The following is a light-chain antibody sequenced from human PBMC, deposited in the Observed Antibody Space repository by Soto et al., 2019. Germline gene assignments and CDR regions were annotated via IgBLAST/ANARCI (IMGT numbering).Light chain of an antibody. CDR1: SSNIGSNY. CDR2: RNN. Sequence: SVLTQPPSASGTPGQRVTIYCSGSSSNIGSNYVYWYQQLPGTAAKLLIYRNNPRPSGVPDRFSGSKSGTSASLAISGLRSEDEADYYCAAWDDSLSGLVVFGGGTKLTVL. CDR3: AAWDDSLSGLVV. V-gene: IGLV1-47*01. J-gene: IGLJ2*01.